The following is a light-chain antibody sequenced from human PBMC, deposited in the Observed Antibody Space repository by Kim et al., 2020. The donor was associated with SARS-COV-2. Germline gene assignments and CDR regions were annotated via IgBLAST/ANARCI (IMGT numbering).Light chain of an antibody. J-gene: IGLJ1*01. V-gene: IGLV3-1*01. CDR2: EDP. CDR1: NFRHLS. CDR3: QAWDSSTAWV. Sequence: PPRPTAFIPCSAHNFRHLSPCWYQQQPAPSPVLLISEDPTRPSVIPELFSCSNSANTSTLTISGTQAMDDADYYCQAWDSSTAWVFGTGTKVTVL.